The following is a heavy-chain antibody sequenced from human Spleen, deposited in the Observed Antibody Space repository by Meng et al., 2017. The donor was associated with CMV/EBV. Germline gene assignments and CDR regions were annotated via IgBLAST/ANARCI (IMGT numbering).Heavy chain of an antibody. CDR2: IGGSGSGI. D-gene: IGHD3-3*01. V-gene: IGHV3-11*04. CDR3: ARFDFWSGYCDI. Sequence: CSASGFIFSDYYMTWIRQAPGKGLEWVSYIGGSGSGIYYTDSVKGRFTISRDNARNSLSLQMGSLRAEDTAVYYCARFDFWSGYCDIWGQGTLVTVSS. CDR1: GFIFSDYY. J-gene: IGHJ4*02.